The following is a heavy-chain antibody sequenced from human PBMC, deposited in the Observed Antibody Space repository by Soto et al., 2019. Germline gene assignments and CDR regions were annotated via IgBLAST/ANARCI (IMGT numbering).Heavy chain of an antibody. CDR1: GGSFSGYY. D-gene: IGHD3-16*01. J-gene: IGHJ6*02. CDR3: ARMRIGGRILQFIMNPDRSLAYYYYRMDV. Sequence: QVQLQQWGAGLLKPSETLSLTCAVYGGSFSGYYWSWIRQPPGKGLEWIGEINHSGSTNYNPSLKSRVTISVDTSKNQFSLKLSSVTAADTAVYYCARMRIGGRILQFIMNPDRSLAYYYYRMDVWGQGTTVTVSS. CDR2: INHSGST. V-gene: IGHV4-34*01.